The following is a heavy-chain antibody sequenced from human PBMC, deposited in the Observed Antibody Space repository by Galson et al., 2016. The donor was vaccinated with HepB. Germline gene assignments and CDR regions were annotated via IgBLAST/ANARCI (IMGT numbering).Heavy chain of an antibody. D-gene: IGHD6-19*01. CDR1: GFSVKNNY. Sequence: SLRLSCAASGFSVKNNYMTWVRQAPGKGLAWVSTISGAGTASYAYSVKGRFTISRDNSKNTLDLQMDSLRVEDAGVYYCARRLDTQRRIAGWGWGMDVWGQGTTVTVS. V-gene: IGHV3-66*04. J-gene: IGHJ6*02. CDR2: ISGAGTA. CDR3: ARRLDTQRRIAGWGWGMDV.